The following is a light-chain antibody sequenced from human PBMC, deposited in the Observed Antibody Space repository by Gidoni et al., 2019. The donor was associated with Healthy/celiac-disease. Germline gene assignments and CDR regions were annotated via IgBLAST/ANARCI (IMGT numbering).Light chain of an antibody. J-gene: IGLJ2*01. Sequence: QSALTQTASVSGSPGQSITISCTGTSSDVGCYNYVSWYQQQPGTAPKLMIYDVSNRPSGVSNRFSGSKSGNTASLTISGLQAEDEADYYCSSYTSSSTVVFGGGTKLTVL. CDR2: DVS. CDR1: SSDVGCYNY. CDR3: SSYTSSSTVV. V-gene: IGLV2-14*03.